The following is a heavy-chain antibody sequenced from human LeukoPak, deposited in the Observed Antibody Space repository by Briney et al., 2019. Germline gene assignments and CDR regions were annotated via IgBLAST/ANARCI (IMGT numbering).Heavy chain of an antibody. V-gene: IGHV3-33*01. CDR1: GFTFSSYG. CDR2: IWYDGSNK. J-gene: IGHJ4*02. Sequence: PGGSLRLSCAASGFTFSSYGMHWVRQAPGKGLEWVAVIWYDGSNKYYADSVKGRFTISRDNSKNTLYLQMNSLRAEDTAVYYCTTERDYGDYVYWGQGTLVTVSS. D-gene: IGHD4-17*01. CDR3: TTERDYGDYVY.